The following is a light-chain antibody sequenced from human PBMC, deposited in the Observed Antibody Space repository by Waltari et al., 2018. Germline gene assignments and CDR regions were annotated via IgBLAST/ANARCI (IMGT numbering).Light chain of an antibody. Sequence: QSVVTQPPSASRTPGQSVPISCSGSSSTIGSNTVTWYQVLPVSAPKLLIYSTPHRPSGITDRFSGSKSGTSASLAISGLQFDDEADYYCAAWDGSLYGYVLGTGTKVTVL. CDR2: STP. CDR1: SSTIGSNT. V-gene: IGLV1-44*01. J-gene: IGLJ1*01. CDR3: AAWDGSLYGYV.